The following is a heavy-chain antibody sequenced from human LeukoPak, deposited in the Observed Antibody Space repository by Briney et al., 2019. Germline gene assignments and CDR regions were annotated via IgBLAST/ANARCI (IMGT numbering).Heavy chain of an antibody. CDR2: VYTSGST. Sequence: NPSETLYLSCTVSGGSISCGFWSWIPQPPGRGLEWIGYVYTSGSTNYNPSLKSRVTISVDTSKSQFALKLSSVTAADTAVYYCAKSYFDYSTYYSYYFNLWGQGALVTVSS. CDR1: GGSISCGF. V-gene: IGHV4-4*09. CDR3: AKSYFDYSTYYSYYFNL. J-gene: IGHJ4*02. D-gene: IGHD4-11*01.